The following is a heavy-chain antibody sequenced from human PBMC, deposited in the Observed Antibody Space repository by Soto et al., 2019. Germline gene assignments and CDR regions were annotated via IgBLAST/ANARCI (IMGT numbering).Heavy chain of an antibody. V-gene: IGHV4-39*01. CDR1: GGSISSSNYY. CDR3: ARLNLVAATQIDY. Sequence: SEILSLTCTVSGGSISSSNYYWGWIRQPPGKGLEWIGSIYYSGTTYYNPSLKSRVTISVDTSKNQFSLNLSSVTAADTAVYYCARLNLVAATQIDYWGQGTLVTVSS. D-gene: IGHD2-15*01. J-gene: IGHJ4*02. CDR2: IYYSGTT.